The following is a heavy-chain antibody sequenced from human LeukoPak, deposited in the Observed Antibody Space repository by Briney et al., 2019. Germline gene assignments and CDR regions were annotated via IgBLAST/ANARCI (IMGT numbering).Heavy chain of an antibody. Sequence: GGSLRLSCAASGFTFSDHYMDWVRQAPGKGLEWVGRTRNKANSYTTEYAASVKGRFTISRDDSENSLYLQMNSLKTEDTAVYYCAREVGATFYYYYGMDVWGQGTTVTVSS. D-gene: IGHD1-26*01. J-gene: IGHJ6*02. V-gene: IGHV3-72*01. CDR1: GFTFSDHY. CDR2: TRNKANSYTT. CDR3: AREVGATFYYYYGMDV.